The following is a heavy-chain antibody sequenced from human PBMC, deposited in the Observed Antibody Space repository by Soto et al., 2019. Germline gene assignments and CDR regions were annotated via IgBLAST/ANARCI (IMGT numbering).Heavy chain of an antibody. CDR2: INHSGST. J-gene: IGHJ4*02. Sequence: QVQLQQWGAGLLKPSETLSLTCAVYGGSFSGYYWSWIRQPPGKGLEWIGDINHSGSTNYNPSLKSRVTISLDTSKHQFSLQLSSVTAADTAVYFCARAYGGNVFDYWGQGTLVTFSS. CDR1: GGSFSGYY. CDR3: ARAYGGNVFDY. V-gene: IGHV4-34*01. D-gene: IGHD4-17*01.